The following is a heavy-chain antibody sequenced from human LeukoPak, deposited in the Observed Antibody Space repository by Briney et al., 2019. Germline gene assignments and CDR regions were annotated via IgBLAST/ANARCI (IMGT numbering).Heavy chain of an antibody. V-gene: IGHV3-15*01. CDR2: IKSKADGGIG. CDR1: GFTFTNAW. J-gene: IGHJ4*02. Sequence: KPGGSLRLSCAASGFTFTNAWMNWVRQAPGKGLEWVGRIKSKADGGIGDYAKPVKGRFTFSRDDSKNTLYLLMNSLKTEDTAVYYCTTTYHYDSSPGSFDYWGQGTLVTVSS. CDR3: TTTYHYDSSPGSFDY. D-gene: IGHD3-22*01.